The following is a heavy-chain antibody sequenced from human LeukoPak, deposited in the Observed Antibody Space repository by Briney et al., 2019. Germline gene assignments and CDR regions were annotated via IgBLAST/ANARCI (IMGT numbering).Heavy chain of an antibody. D-gene: IGHD5-12*01. CDR3: ANPQSRGYDYLDY. V-gene: IGHV3-23*01. J-gene: IGHJ4*02. CDR2: VSGDGGIT. CDR1: GFSFSTYA. Sequence: GGSLRLSCAASGFSFSTYAMSWFRQAPGEGLEWVSAVSGDGGITYYADSVKGRFTSSRDNSKNTLYLQMNSLRGDDTAVYYCANPQSRGYDYLDYWGQGTLVTVSS.